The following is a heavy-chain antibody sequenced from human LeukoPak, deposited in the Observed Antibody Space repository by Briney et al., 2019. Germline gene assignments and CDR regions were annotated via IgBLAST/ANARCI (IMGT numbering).Heavy chain of an antibody. CDR1: GFTFSSYG. J-gene: IGHJ4*02. V-gene: IGHV3-30*02. Sequence: GGSLRLSCAASGFTFSSYGMHWVRQAPGKGLEWVAFIRYDGSNKYYADSVKGRFTISRDNSKNTLYLQMNSLRAEDTAVYYCAKYYYDSSGYDYWGQGTLVTVSS. CDR3: AKYYYDSSGYDY. CDR2: IRYDGSNK. D-gene: IGHD3-22*01.